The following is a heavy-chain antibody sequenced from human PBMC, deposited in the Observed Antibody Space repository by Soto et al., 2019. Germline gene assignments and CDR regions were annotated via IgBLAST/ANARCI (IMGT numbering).Heavy chain of an antibody. V-gene: IGHV1-69*02. Sequence: QVQLVQSGAEVKKPGSSVKVSCKASGGTFSSYTISWVRQAPGQGLEWMGRIIPILGIANYAQKFQGRVTITADKSTSTAYMGLSSLRSEDTAVYYCARSGSVSRVISGWYDESDYWGQGTLVTVSS. CDR1: GGTFSSYT. J-gene: IGHJ4*02. CDR3: ARSGSVSRVISGWYDESDY. CDR2: IIPILGIA. D-gene: IGHD6-19*01.